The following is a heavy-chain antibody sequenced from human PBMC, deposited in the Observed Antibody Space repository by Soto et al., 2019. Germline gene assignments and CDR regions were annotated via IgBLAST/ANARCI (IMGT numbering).Heavy chain of an antibody. CDR3: ASRGSR. CDR1: GFTFSSSE. CDR2: IHPGGQTI. Sequence: EVQLVESGGGLVQPGGSLRISCAASGFTFSSSEMYWVRQAPGKGLEWISYIHPGGQTIFYAESVKGRFTIARDNAKHAVYLQMNSLGPEDTAVYYCASRGSRWGRGTKVTVSS. V-gene: IGHV3-48*03. D-gene: IGHD2-15*01. J-gene: IGHJ3*01.